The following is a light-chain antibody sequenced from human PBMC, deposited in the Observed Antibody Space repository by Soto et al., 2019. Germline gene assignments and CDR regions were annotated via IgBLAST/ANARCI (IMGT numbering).Light chain of an antibody. CDR2: GAF. V-gene: IGKV3D-15*01. CDR3: QQYNNYPRT. CDR1: QSVSSN. Sequence: EIVMTQSPATLSVSPGEGATISCRASQSVSSNLAWYQQKPGQAPRLLIYGAFNRATGVPARFSGSGSGTEFTLTISNLQPDDFATYFCQQYNNYPRTFGQGTKVDIK. J-gene: IGKJ1*01.